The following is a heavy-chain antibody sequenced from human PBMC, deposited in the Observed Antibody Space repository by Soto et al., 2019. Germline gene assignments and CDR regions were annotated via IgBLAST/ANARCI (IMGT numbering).Heavy chain of an antibody. CDR3: AREEMIAVAGKIYYYYGMDV. CDR2: IIPIFGTA. J-gene: IGHJ6*02. CDR1: GGTFSSYA. D-gene: IGHD6-19*01. Sequence: QVQLVQSGAEVKKPGSSVKVSCKASGGTFSSYAISWVRQAPGQGLEWMGGIIPIFGTANYAQKFQGRVTITADESTSTAYMELSSLRSEDTAVYYCAREEMIAVAGKIYYYYGMDVWGQGTTVTVSS. V-gene: IGHV1-69*01.